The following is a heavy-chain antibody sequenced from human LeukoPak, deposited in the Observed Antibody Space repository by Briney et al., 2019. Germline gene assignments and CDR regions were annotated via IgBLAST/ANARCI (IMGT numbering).Heavy chain of an antibody. Sequence: SETLSLTCTVSGGSISSSSYYWGWIRQPPGKGLEWIGSIYYSGSTYYNPSLKSRVTISVDTSKNQFSLKLSSVTAADTAVYYCARESAGGSGSYDDYMDVWGKGTTVTVSS. CDR3: ARESAGGSGSYDDYMDV. J-gene: IGHJ6*03. V-gene: IGHV4-39*07. CDR2: IYYSGST. D-gene: IGHD3-10*01. CDR1: GGSISSSSYY.